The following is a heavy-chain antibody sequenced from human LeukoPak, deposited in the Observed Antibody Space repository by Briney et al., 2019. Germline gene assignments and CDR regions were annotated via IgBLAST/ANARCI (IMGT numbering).Heavy chain of an antibody. CDR1: GFTFSDYY. D-gene: IGHD6-13*01. V-gene: IGHV3-11*06. CDR3: ARAAAGPFDY. CDR2: ISSSSSYT. Sequence: GGSLRLSCAASGFTFSDYYMSWIRQAPGKGLEWVSYISSSSSYTNYADSVKGRFTISRDNAKNSLYLQMNSLRVEDTAVYYCARAAAGPFDYWGQGTLVTVSS. J-gene: IGHJ4*02.